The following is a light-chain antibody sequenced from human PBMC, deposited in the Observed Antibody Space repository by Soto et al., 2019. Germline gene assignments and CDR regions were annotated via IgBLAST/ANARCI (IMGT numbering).Light chain of an antibody. CDR2: GAS. V-gene: IGKV3-20*01. J-gene: IGKJ5*01. CDR3: QQYGSSPS. Sequence: EIVLTQSPGTLSLSPWEIATLSCRASQSVSSSYLAWYQQKPGQAPRLLIYGASSRATGIPDRFSGSGSGTDHTLTISRLEPEDFAVYYCQQYGSSPSFGQGTRLEIK. CDR1: QSVSSSY.